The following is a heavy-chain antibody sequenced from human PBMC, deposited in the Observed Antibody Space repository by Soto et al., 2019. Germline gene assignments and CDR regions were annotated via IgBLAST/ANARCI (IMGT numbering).Heavy chain of an antibody. V-gene: IGHV4-39*01. Sequence: PSETLSLTCIVSGDSISTNGHHWGWIRQPPGKGLEWIGSTSYSGNTHYNPSLQSRVTISIDTSKNQLSLKLSSVTAADTAVYYCARLNGYCVSTNCHGYYGMDVWGQGTTVTVSS. D-gene: IGHD2-2*03. CDR2: TSYSGNT. J-gene: IGHJ6*02. CDR3: ARLNGYCVSTNCHGYYGMDV. CDR1: GDSISTNGHH.